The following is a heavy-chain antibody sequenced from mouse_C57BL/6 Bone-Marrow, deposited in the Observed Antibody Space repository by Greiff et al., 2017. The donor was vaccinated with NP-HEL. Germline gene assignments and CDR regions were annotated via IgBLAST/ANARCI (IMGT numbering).Heavy chain of an antibody. Sequence: VQLQQSGPELVKPGASVKMSCKASGYTFTDYNMHWVKQSHGKSLEWIGYINPNNGGTSYNQKFKGKATLTVNKSSSTAYMELRSLTSEDSEVDYCARNYGNSYYFDYWGQGTTLTVSS. CDR1: GYTFTDYN. D-gene: IGHD2-1*01. CDR3: ARNYGNSYYFDY. J-gene: IGHJ2*01. V-gene: IGHV1-22*01. CDR2: INPNNGGT.